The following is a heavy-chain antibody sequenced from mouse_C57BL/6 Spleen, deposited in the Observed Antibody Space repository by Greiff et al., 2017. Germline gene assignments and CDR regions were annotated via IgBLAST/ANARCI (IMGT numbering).Heavy chain of an antibody. V-gene: IGHV1-19*01. D-gene: IGHD6-1*01. J-gene: IGHJ3*01. Sequence: EVQLQQSGPVLVKPGASVKMSCKASGYTFTDYYMNWVKQSHGKSLEWIGVINPYNGGTSYNQKFKGKATLTVDKSSSTAYMELNSLTSEDSAVYYCATPGGEASAWFAYWGQGTLVTVSA. CDR3: ATPGGEASAWFAY. CDR2: INPYNGGT. CDR1: GYTFTDYY.